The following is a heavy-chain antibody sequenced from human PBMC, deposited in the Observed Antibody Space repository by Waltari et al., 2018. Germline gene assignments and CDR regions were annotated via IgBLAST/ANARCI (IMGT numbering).Heavy chain of an antibody. J-gene: IGHJ1*01. CDR2: MQYRGST. V-gene: IGHV4-39*01. Sequence: QLQLQESGPGLVRPSETLSLTCTVSGGSITTNYNWAWIRQPPGKGLEWMGNMQYRGSTFYNPSLMSRVTISLVTSKNQFSLTLTSVDAADTAVYFCGRIAFGDDGGYFQYWGQGTLVTVSS. CDR1: GGSITTNYN. CDR3: GRIAFGDDGGYFQY. D-gene: IGHD4-17*01.